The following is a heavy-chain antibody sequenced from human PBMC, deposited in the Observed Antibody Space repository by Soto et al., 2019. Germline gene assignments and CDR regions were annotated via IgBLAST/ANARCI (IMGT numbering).Heavy chain of an antibody. V-gene: IGHV3-11*06. CDR3: SRVCTSSWFLGY. D-gene: IGHD6-13*01. J-gene: IGHJ4*02. CDR1: GFTFSDYY. CDR2: ISDGSTYT. Sequence: QVQLVESGGGLVKPGGSLRLSCAASGFTFSDYYMTWIRQAPGKGLEWVSHISDGSTYTTYSDSVKGRFTISRDNAKNSMYLQITILRAEDTAVYYCSRVCTSSWFLGYWGQGTLVTVSS.